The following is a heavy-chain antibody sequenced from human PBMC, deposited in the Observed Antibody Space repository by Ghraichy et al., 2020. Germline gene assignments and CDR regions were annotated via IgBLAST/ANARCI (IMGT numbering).Heavy chain of an antibody. J-gene: IGHJ4*02. CDR1: GGSFSGYY. Sequence: SETLSLTCGVYGGSFSGYYWNWIRQPQGKGLEWIGEINHSGSTNYNPSLKSRVTISVDTSKNQFSLKLSSVTAADTAVYYCARGPAGIMSTVPEWGQGTLVTVSS. V-gene: IGHV4-34*01. CDR3: ARGPAGIMSTVPE. D-gene: IGHD5/OR15-5a*01. CDR2: INHSGST.